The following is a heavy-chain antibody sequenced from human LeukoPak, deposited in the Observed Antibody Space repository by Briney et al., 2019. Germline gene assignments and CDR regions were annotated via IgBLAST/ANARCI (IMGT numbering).Heavy chain of an antibody. J-gene: IGHJ4*02. CDR2: IWYDGSNK. Sequence: PGRSLRLSCAASEFTFSSYGVHWVRQAPGKGLEWVAVIWYDGSNKYYADSVKGRFTISRDNSKNTLYLQVNSLRADDTATYFCANAFDYFDRNGYNQIRPYFKHWGQGTRVTVSS. CDR3: ANAFDYFDRNGYNQIRPYFKH. V-gene: IGHV3-33*06. CDR1: EFTFSSYG. D-gene: IGHD3-22*01.